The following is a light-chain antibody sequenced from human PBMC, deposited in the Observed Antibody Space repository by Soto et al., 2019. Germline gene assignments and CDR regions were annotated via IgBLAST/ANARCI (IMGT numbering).Light chain of an antibody. Sequence: QSVLTQPPSASGTPGQRVTISCSGSSSNIGSNTVNWYQQLPGTAPKLLIYSNNQRPSVVPDRFSGSKSGTSASLAISGLQSEDEADYYCAAWDDSLNGVVFGGGTKVTFL. CDR2: SNN. CDR1: SSNIGSNT. V-gene: IGLV1-44*01. CDR3: AAWDDSLNGVV. J-gene: IGLJ2*01.